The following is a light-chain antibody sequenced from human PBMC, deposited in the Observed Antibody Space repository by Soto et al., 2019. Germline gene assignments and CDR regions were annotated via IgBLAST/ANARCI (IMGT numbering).Light chain of an antibody. CDR1: SSHIGNNY. J-gene: IGLJ3*02. Sequence: QSVLTQPPSVSAAPGQKVTISGSGSSSHIGNNYVSWYQQLPGTAPKLLIYENNKRPSGIPDRFSGSKSGTSATLGITGLQTGDEADYYCGTWDNSLSAGVFGGGTKVTVL. CDR3: GTWDNSLSAGV. V-gene: IGLV1-51*02. CDR2: ENN.